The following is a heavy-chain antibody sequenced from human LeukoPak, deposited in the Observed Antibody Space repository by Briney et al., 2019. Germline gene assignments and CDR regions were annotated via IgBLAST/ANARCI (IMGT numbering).Heavy chain of an antibody. CDR1: GFTLSSYS. CDR3: ARDGAGIAVAGTDAFDI. CDR2: ISSSSSYI. V-gene: IGHV3-21*01. D-gene: IGHD6-19*01. Sequence: GGSLRLSCAASGFTLSSYSMDWVRQAPGKGLEWDSSISSSSSYIYYADSVKGRFTISRDNAKNSLYLQMNSLRAEDTAVYYCARDGAGIAVAGTDAFDIWGQGTMVTVSS. J-gene: IGHJ3*02.